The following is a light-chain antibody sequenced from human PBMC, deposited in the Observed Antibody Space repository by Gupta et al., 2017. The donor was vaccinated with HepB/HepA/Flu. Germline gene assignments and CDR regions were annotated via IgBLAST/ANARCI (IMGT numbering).Light chain of an antibody. J-gene: IGKJ1*01. CDR2: GAS. Sequence: IVLTQSPATLSVSPGERATLTCRASRSVSINLAWYQQKPGQAPRLLIYGASTRATGSPARFSGSGSGTEFTLTISSLQSEDFVVYYCQQYNNWPSTFGQGTKVEIK. V-gene: IGKV3-15*01. CDR1: RSVSIN. CDR3: QQYNNWPST.